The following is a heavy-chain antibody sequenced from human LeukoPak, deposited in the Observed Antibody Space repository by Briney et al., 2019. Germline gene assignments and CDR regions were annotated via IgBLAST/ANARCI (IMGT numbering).Heavy chain of an antibody. CDR3: ARIIYSYGSHTRWFDP. V-gene: IGHV4-61*05. CDR1: GGSISSSSYY. D-gene: IGHD5-18*01. Sequence: PSETLSLTCTVSGGSISSSSYYWGWIRQPPGKGLEWIGYIYYSGSTNYNPSLKSRVTISVDTSKNQFSLKLSSVTAADTAVYYCARIIYSYGSHTRWFDPWGQGTLVTVSS. J-gene: IGHJ5*02. CDR2: IYYSGST.